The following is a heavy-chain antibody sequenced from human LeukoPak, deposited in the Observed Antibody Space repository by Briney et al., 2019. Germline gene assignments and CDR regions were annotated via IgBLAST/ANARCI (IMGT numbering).Heavy chain of an antibody. Sequence: ASVRVSCKTSGYTFSNYDIYWVRQAPGQGLEWMGWISAYNGNTNYAQKLQGRVTMTTDTSTSTAYMELRSLRSDDTAVYYCVRWNGSGSYYNPTFDYWGQGTLVTVSS. CDR3: VRWNGSGSYYNPTFDY. V-gene: IGHV1-18*01. CDR1: GYTFSNYD. J-gene: IGHJ4*02. D-gene: IGHD3-10*01. CDR2: ISAYNGNT.